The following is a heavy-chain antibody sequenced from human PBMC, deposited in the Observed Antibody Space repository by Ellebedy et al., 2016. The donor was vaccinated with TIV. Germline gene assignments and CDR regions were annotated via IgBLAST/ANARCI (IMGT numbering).Heavy chain of an antibody. V-gene: IGHV3-30*01. J-gene: IGHJ6*02. CDR1: GFTFNRYA. Sequence: GESLKISCAASGFTFNRYAMYWVRRAPGKGLEWVALIGYDGSSPYYADSVKGRFTISRDNSKSTFYLQMNSLRAEDSAVYYCARTDTPMVIYYYGLDVWGQGTTVTVSS. D-gene: IGHD5-18*01. CDR3: ARTDTPMVIYYYGLDV. CDR2: IGYDGSSP.